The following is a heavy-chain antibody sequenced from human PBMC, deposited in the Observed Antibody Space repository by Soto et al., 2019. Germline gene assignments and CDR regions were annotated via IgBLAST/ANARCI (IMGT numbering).Heavy chain of an antibody. D-gene: IGHD3-3*02. CDR3: ASSNTPDY. Sequence: EVQLVESGGGLVQPGRSLRLSCAASGFTFDDYAMHWVRQAPGKGLEWVSSISSSSSYIYYADSVKGRFTISRDNTKNSLYLQMNSLRAEDTAVYYCASSNTPDYWGQGTLVTVSS. CDR2: ISSSSSYI. CDR1: GFTFDDYA. J-gene: IGHJ4*02. V-gene: IGHV3-21*01.